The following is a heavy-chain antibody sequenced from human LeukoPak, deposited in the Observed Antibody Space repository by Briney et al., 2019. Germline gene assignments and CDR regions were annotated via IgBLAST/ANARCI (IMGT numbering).Heavy chain of an antibody. CDR3: ARDILTGYYMDV. V-gene: IGHV3-21*01. Sequence: GGSLRLSCAASGFTFSSYTMNWVRQAPGKGLEWVSSISSSSSYIYYADSVKGRFTISRDNAKNSLYLQMNSLRAEDTAVYYCARDILTGYYMDVWGKGTTVTVSS. CDR1: GFTFSSYT. D-gene: IGHD3-9*01. CDR2: ISSSSSYI. J-gene: IGHJ6*03.